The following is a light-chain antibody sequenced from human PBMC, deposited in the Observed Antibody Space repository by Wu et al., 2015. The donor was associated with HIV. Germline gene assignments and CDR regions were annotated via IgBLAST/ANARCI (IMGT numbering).Light chain of an antibody. V-gene: IGKV1-NL1*01. J-gene: IGKJ5*01. CDR2: AAS. Sequence: DIQMTQSPSSLSASVGDRVTITCRASQGISNSLAWYQQKPGKAPKLLLYAASRLESGVPSRFSGSGSGTDYTLTISSLEPEDFAVYYCQQRTNWPITFGQGTRLEIK. CDR3: QQRTNWPIT. CDR1: QGISNS.